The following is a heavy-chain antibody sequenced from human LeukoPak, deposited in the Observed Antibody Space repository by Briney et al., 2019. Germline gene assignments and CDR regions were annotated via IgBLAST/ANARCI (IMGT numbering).Heavy chain of an antibody. J-gene: IGHJ3*02. CDR1: GGSISSYY. CDR2: IYYSGST. Sequence: SETLSLTCTVSGGSISSYYWSWIRQPPGKGLEWIGYIYYSGSTNYNPSLKSRVTISVDTSKNQFSLKLSPVTAADTAVYYCARHVPGGDCYPPGGCTDAFDIWGQGTMVTVSS. V-gene: IGHV4-59*08. D-gene: IGHD2-21*02. CDR3: ARHVPGGDCYPPGGCTDAFDI.